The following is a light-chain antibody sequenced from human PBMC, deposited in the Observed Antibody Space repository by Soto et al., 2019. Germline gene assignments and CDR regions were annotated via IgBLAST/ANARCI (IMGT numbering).Light chain of an antibody. Sequence: EIVLTQSPGTLSLSPGERATLSCRASQSVSSSYLAWYQQKPGQAPRLLIYGASGRATGIPDRFSGSVSGTDFTLTISRLEPEDFAVYYCQQYGSSPPVTFAQGTRLEIK. V-gene: IGKV3-20*01. CDR2: GAS. J-gene: IGKJ5*01. CDR3: QQYGSSPPVT. CDR1: QSVSSSY.